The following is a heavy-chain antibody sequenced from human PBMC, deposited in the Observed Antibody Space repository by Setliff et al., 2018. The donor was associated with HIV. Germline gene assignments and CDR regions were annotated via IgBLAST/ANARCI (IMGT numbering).Heavy chain of an antibody. CDR2: INHRGST. CDR1: SGSFSGYR. D-gene: IGHD3-16*02. CDR3: WGSYHP. Sequence: SETLSLTCAVYSGSFSGYRWTWIRQPPGKGLEWIGEINHRGSTTYNPSLRSRVTISVDTSKNQFSLKLNSVTAADTAVYYVWGSYHPWGQGTLVTVS. J-gene: IGHJ5*02. V-gene: IGHV4-34*01.